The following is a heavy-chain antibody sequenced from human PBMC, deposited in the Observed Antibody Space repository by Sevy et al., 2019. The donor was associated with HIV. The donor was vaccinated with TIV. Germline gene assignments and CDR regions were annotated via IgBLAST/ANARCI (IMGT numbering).Heavy chain of an antibody. V-gene: IGHV1-18*01. Sequence: ASVKVSCKACGYTFTSYGISWVRQAPGQGLEWMGWISAYNGNTNYAQKLQGRVTMTTDTSTSTAYMELRSLRSDDTAVYYCARPRGGDIVVVPAAIYFDYWGQGTLVTVSS. CDR3: ARPRGGDIVVVPAAIYFDY. J-gene: IGHJ4*02. CDR1: GYTFTSYG. CDR2: ISAYNGNT. D-gene: IGHD2-2*01.